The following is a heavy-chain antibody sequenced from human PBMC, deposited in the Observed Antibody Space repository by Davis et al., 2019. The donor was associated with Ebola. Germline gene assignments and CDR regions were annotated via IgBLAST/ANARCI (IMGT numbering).Heavy chain of an antibody. J-gene: IGHJ5*02. V-gene: IGHV4-59*01. CDR3: ARGYCSGGSCTPWFDP. Sequence: PSETLSLTCTVSGGSISSYYWSWIRQLPGKGLEWIGYIYYSGSTNYNPSLKSRVTISVDTSKNQFSLKLSSVTAADTAVYYCARGYCSGGSCTPWFDPWGQGTLVTVSS. CDR1: GGSISSYY. CDR2: IYYSGST. D-gene: IGHD2-15*01.